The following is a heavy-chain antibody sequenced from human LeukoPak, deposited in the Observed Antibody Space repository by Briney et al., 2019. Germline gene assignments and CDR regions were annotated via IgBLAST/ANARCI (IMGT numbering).Heavy chain of an antibody. V-gene: IGHV3-7*01. CDR1: GFTFSSYW. CDR2: IKQDGSEK. D-gene: IGHD2-21*02. CDR3: AKEGLAHIVVVTATPMEN. Sequence: GGSLRLSCAASGFTFSSYWMSWVRQAPGKGLEWVANIKQDGSEKYYVDSVKGRFTISRDNAKNSLYLQMNSLRAEDTAVYYCAKEGLAHIVVVTATPMENWGQGTLVTVSS. J-gene: IGHJ4*02.